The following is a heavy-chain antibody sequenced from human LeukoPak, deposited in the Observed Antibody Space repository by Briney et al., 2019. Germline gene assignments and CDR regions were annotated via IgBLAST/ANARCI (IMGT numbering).Heavy chain of an antibody. CDR3: AKDRLLYDYGSYFDY. CDR1: GFTFSSYA. J-gene: IGHJ4*02. CDR2: ISYDGSNK. D-gene: IGHD5-12*01. Sequence: GGSLRLSCAASGFTFSSYAMHWVRQAPGKGLEWVAVISYDGSNKYYADSVKGRFTISRDNSKNTLYLQMNSLRAEDTAVYYCAKDRLLYDYGSYFDYWGQGTLVTVSS. V-gene: IGHV3-30*04.